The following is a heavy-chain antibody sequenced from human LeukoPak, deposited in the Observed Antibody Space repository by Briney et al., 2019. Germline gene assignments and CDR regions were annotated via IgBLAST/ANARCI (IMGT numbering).Heavy chain of an antibody. D-gene: IGHD3-22*01. J-gene: IGHJ4*02. CDR1: GFIFNNAW. CDR2: IKSKTDGGTT. CDR3: TTELTLAYDSSGYYFSY. V-gene: IGHV3-15*01. Sequence: PGGSLRLSCAASGFIFNNAWMSWVRQAPGKGLEWVGRIKSKTDGGTTDYAAPVKGRFTISRDDSKNTLYLQMNSLKTEDTAVYYCTTELTLAYDSSGYYFSYWGQGTLVTVSS.